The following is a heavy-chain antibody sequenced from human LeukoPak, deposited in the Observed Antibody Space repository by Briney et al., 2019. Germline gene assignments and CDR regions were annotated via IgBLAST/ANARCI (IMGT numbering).Heavy chain of an antibody. CDR2: IYPDDSDT. CDR3: ARPNITSYYDSRGYDAFDV. D-gene: IGHD3-22*01. V-gene: IGHV5-51*01. Sequence: GESLKISCKGSGYKFNAYWIAWVRQMPGRGLEWMGIIYPDDSDTRYSPSFQGQVTISADKSVSIAYLQWSSLKASDTAMYYCARPNITSYYDSRGYDAFDVWGQGTMVIVSS. J-gene: IGHJ3*01. CDR1: GYKFNAYW.